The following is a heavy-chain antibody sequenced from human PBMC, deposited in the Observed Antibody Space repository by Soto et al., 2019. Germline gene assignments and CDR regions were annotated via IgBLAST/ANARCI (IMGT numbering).Heavy chain of an antibody. D-gene: IGHD6-19*01. CDR1: GGSISSSSYY. J-gene: IGHJ4*02. CDR2: IYYSGST. Sequence: QLQLQESGPGLVKPSETLSLTCTVSGGSISSSSYYWGWIRQPPGKGLEWIGSIYYSGSTYYNPSLKSRVTISVDTSKNQFSLKLSSVTAADTAVYYCARHSSGWYFNNAFDYWGQGTLVTVSS. V-gene: IGHV4-39*01. CDR3: ARHSSGWYFNNAFDY.